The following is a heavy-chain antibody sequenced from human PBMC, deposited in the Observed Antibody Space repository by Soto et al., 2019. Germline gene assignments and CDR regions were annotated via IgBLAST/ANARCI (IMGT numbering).Heavy chain of an antibody. CDR2: IYSNGSA. CDR3: AKERVIVMFGWLAP. V-gene: IGHV4-4*07. Sequence: PSETLSLTCTVSGGSIRSYYWSWIRQPAGKGLEWVGRIYSNGSATYNPSLKGRVTMSVDTSKSQFSLKLSSVTAADTAVYYCAKERVIVMFGWLAPWGQGTPVTVSS. J-gene: IGHJ5*02. CDR1: GGSIRSYY. D-gene: IGHD3-10*02.